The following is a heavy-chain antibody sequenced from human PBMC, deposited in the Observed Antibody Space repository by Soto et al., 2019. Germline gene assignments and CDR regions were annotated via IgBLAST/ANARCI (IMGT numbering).Heavy chain of an antibody. CDR3: AKDFVVVSYCGGDCYQWEMDDY. D-gene: IGHD2-21*02. J-gene: IGHJ4*02. V-gene: IGHV3-23*01. Sequence: EVQLLESGGGLVQPGGSLRLSCAASGFTFSSYAMSWVRQAPGKGLEWVSAISGSGGSTYYADSVKGRFTISRDNSKNTLYLQMNSLRAEDTAVYYCAKDFVVVSYCGGDCYQWEMDDYWGQGTLVTVSS. CDR2: ISGSGGST. CDR1: GFTFSSYA.